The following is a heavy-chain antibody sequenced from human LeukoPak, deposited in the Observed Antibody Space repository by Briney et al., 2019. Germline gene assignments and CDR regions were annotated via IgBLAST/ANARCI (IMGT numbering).Heavy chain of an antibody. CDR2: INPTGTGT. CDR1: GYTFSNYY. Sequence: ASVKVSCKASGYTFSNYYMHWVRQAPGQGLEWMGLINPTGTGTNYAQKFRGRVNLTRDTSTTTVYMELSSLRSEDSAVYYCAREESGGYFDYWGQGTLVTVSS. V-gene: IGHV1-46*01. D-gene: IGHD2-8*02. J-gene: IGHJ4*02. CDR3: AREESGGYFDY.